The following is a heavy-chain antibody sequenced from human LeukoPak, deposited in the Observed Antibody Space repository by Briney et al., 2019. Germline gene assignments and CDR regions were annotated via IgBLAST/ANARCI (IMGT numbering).Heavy chain of an antibody. D-gene: IGHD2-2*01. CDR3: AKVGCFSTSCHEDY. J-gene: IGHJ4*01. V-gene: IGHV3-23*01. CDR2: ISTSGSAT. CDR1: GFTFGSYA. Sequence: GGSLRLSCAASGFTFGSYAMSWVRQAPGKGLEWVSGISTSGSATYYADSVKGRFTISRDNSKNTVLLQMNSLRAEDTAVYYCAKVGCFSTSCHEDYWGHGTLVTVSS.